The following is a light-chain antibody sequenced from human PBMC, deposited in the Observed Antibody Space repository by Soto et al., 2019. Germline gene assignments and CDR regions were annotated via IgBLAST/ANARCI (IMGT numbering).Light chain of an antibody. Sequence: DIQMTESPSSLCASVGDRVTITCRASQRISSYLNWYQQKPGKAPKLLIYAASSLQSGVPSRFSGSGSGTDFTLTISSLQPEDFAAYYCQQSYSTLRTFGQGTKLEIK. J-gene: IGKJ2*01. CDR2: AAS. V-gene: IGKV1-39*01. CDR1: QRISSY. CDR3: QQSYSTLRT.